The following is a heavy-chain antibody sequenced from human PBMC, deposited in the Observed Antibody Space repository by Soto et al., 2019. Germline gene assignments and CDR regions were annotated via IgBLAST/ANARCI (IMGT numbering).Heavy chain of an antibody. D-gene: IGHD2-21*02. CDR1: GFTVSNSF. CDR2: IKNSAGT. J-gene: IGHJ3*02. Sequence: DVQLVESEGDLVQPGGSLRLSCAASGFTVSNSFMSWVRQAPGEGLEWVSIIKNSAGTDYADSVRGRFIISTDNSKNTVYLQMNSLRVEDTAVYYCVRDFLGVTASWVGFDIWGQGTKVTVSS. CDR3: VRDFLGVTASWVGFDI. V-gene: IGHV3-66*01.